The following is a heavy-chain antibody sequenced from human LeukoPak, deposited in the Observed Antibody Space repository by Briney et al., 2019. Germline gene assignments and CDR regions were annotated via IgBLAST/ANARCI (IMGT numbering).Heavy chain of an antibody. V-gene: IGHV1-18*01. CDR1: GYTFTSYG. Sequence: ASVKVSCKASGYTFTSYGISWVRQAPGQGLEWMGWISAYNGNTNYAQKLQGRVTMTTDTSTSTAYMELRSLRSDDTAVYYCARDLSPSITRYCSGGSCYPAHWGQGTLVTVSS. CDR3: ARDLSPSITRYCSGGSCYPAH. J-gene: IGHJ4*02. CDR2: ISAYNGNT. D-gene: IGHD2-15*01.